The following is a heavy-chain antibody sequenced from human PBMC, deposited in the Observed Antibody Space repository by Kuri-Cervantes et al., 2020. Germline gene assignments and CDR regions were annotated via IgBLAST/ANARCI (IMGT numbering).Heavy chain of an antibody. Sequence: GGSLRLSCAASGFTFSDHYMNWVRQAPGKGLEWVSSISSSSSYIYYADSEKGLFTISRDNAKNSLYLQMNSLRAEDTAVYYCARDLDRELFDDMDVWGKGTTVTVSS. CDR2: ISSSSSYI. V-gene: IGHV3-21*01. CDR3: ARDLDRELFDDMDV. CDR1: GFTFSDHY. D-gene: IGHD3-10*01. J-gene: IGHJ6*03.